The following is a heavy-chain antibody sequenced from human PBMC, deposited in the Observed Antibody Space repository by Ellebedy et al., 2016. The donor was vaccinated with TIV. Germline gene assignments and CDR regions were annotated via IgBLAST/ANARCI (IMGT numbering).Heavy chain of an antibody. V-gene: IGHV3-33*01. J-gene: IGHJ4*02. Sequence: PGGSLRLSCAASGFTFSNYGMHWVRQAPGKGLEWVAVIWYDGSNTYYADSVKGRFTISRDNSKNTLYLQMNRLRAEDTAVDYWARDQVYEIQLWFDYWGQGTLVTVSS. CDR2: IWYDGSNT. D-gene: IGHD5-18*01. CDR3: ARDQVYEIQLWFDY. CDR1: GFTFSNYG.